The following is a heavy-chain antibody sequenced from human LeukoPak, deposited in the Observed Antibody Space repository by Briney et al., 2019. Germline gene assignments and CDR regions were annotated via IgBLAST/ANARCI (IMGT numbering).Heavy chain of an antibody. CDR1: GFTFDDYA. J-gene: IGHJ4*02. V-gene: IGHV3-9*01. CDR2: ISWNSGSI. CDR3: ARGSNGAYCSSTSCYPGNY. Sequence: GRSLRLSCAASGFTFDDYAMHWVRQAPGKGLEWVSGISWNSGSIGYADSVKGRFTISRDNAKNSLYLQMNSLRAEDTAVYYCARGSNGAYCSSTSCYPGNYWGQGTLVTVSS. D-gene: IGHD2-2*01.